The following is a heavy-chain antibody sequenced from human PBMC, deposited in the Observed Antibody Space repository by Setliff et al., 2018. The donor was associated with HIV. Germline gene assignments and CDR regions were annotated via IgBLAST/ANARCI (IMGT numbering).Heavy chain of an antibody. CDR1: GYTFFEYY. D-gene: IGHD2-21*02. J-gene: IGHJ4*02. Sequence: GASVKVSCKASGYTFFEYYMFWLRQAPGQGLEWMGWINPYNGATKSAHKFQGGVTVTRDTSITTTYMELTRLTSDDTAIYYCARAPIYCGGDCYLFDYWGQGTLVTVSS. CDR2: INPYNGAT. CDR3: ARAPIYCGGDCYLFDY. V-gene: IGHV1-2*02.